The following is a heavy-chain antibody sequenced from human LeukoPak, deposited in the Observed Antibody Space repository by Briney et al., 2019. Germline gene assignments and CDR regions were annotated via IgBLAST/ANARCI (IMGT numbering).Heavy chain of an antibody. Sequence: ASVKVSCKVSGYTFTGYYLHWVQQAPGQGLEWMGRINPSSGGTNYAQKFQGRVTITADESTSTAYMELSSLRSEDTAVYYCATGWGSYFDYWGQGTLVTVSS. CDR1: GYTFTGYY. V-gene: IGHV1-2*06. CDR2: INPSSGGT. CDR3: ATGWGSYFDY. D-gene: IGHD1-26*01. J-gene: IGHJ4*02.